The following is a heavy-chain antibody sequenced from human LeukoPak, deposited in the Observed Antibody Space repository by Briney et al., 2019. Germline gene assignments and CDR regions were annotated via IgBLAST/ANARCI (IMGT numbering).Heavy chain of an antibody. CDR3: ARYGGSYQRYYYYGMDV. J-gene: IGHJ6*02. CDR2: IIPIFGTA. V-gene: IGHV1-69*13. CDR1: GGTFSSYA. D-gene: IGHD1-26*01. Sequence: SVKVSCKASGGTFSSYAISWVRQAPGQGLEWMGGIIPIFGTANYAQKFQGRVTITADESTSTAYMELSSLRSEDTAVYYCARYGGSYQRYYYYGMDVWGQGTTVTVSS.